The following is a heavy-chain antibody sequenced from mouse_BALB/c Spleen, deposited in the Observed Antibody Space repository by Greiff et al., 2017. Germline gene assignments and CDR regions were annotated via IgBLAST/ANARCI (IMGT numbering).Heavy chain of an antibody. CDR1: GYSITSDYA. D-gene: IGHD2-1*01. V-gene: IGHV3-2*02. Sequence: EVKLMESGPGLVKPSQSLSLTCTVTGYSITSDYAWNWIRQFPGNKLEWMGYISYSGSTSYNPSLKSRISITRDTSKNQFFLQLNSVTTEDTATYYCARYRDGNYLSWYFDVWGAGTTVTVSS. CDR2: ISYSGST. CDR3: ARYRDGNYLSWYFDV. J-gene: IGHJ1*01.